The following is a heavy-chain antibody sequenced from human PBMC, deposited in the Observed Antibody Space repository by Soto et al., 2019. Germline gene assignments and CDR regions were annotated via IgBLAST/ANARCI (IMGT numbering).Heavy chain of an antibody. J-gene: IGHJ1*01. V-gene: IGHV1-69*12. CDR2: IIPIFGTA. D-gene: IGHD6-19*01. CDR1: GGTFSSYA. CDR3: ARGVAVAGTDYFQH. Sequence: QVQLVQSGAEVKKPGSSVKVSCKASGGTFSSYAISWVRQAPGQGLEWMGGIIPIFGTANYAQKFQGRVTSSADESASTDYMELSSLRSEDTAVYYCARGVAVAGTDYFQHWGQGTLVTVSS.